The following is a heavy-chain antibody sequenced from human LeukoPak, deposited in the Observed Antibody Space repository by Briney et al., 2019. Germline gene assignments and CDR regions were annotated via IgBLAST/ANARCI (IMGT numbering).Heavy chain of an antibody. D-gene: IGHD2-2*01. CDR1: GFTFSSYW. V-gene: IGHV3-74*01. J-gene: IGHJ4*02. Sequence: GGSLRLSCAASGFTFSSYWMHWVRQAPGKGLVCLSRINTDGSSTTYADSVKGRFTISRDNAKNTLYLQMSSLRAEDTAVYYCARGRGYCSGTNCYIDYWGQGTLVSVSS. CDR2: INTDGSST. CDR3: ARGRGYCSGTNCYIDY.